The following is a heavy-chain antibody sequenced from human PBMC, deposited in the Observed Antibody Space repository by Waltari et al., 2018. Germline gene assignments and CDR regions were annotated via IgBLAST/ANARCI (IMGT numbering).Heavy chain of an antibody. J-gene: IGHJ4*02. Sequence: QVQLQESGPGLVKPSETLSLTCTVSGGSISSYYWSWIRQPPGKGLGWIGYIYYSGSTNYNPSLKSRVTISVDTSKNQFSLKLSSVTAADTAVYYCARERVRSLDYWGQGTLVTVSS. CDR1: GGSISSYY. CDR2: IYYSGST. D-gene: IGHD4-17*01. V-gene: IGHV4-59*01. CDR3: ARERVRSLDY.